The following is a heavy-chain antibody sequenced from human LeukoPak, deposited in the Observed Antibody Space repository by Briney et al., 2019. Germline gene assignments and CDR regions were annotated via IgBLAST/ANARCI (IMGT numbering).Heavy chain of an antibody. CDR2: ISGSGGST. D-gene: IGHD6-19*01. J-gene: IGHJ4*02. CDR1: GFTFSSYA. CDR3: AKDLQPQWPPSGGDY. Sequence: GGSLRLSCAASGFTFSSYAMSWVRQAPGKGLEWVSAISGSGGSTYYADSMKGRFTISRDNSKNTLYLQMNSLRAEDTAVYYCAKDLQPQWPPSGGDYWGQGTLVTVSS. V-gene: IGHV3-23*01.